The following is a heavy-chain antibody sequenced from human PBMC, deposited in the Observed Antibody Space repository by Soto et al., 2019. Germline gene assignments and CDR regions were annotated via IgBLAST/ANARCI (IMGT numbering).Heavy chain of an antibody. V-gene: IGHV4-39*01. CDR1: GGSISSSSYY. Sequence: PSETLSLTCTVSGGSISSSSYYWGWIRQPPGKGLEWIGSIYYSGSTYYNPSLKSRVTISVDTSKNQFSLKLSSVTAADTAVYYCARLTPYYGMDVWGQGTTVTVSS. CDR3: ARLTPYYGMDV. J-gene: IGHJ6*02. CDR2: IYYSGST.